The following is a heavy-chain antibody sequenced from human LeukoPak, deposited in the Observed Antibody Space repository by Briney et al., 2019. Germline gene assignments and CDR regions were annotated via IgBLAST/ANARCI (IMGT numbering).Heavy chain of an antibody. D-gene: IGHD3-10*01. V-gene: IGHV4-4*07. CDR2: IFSSGST. CDR1: GGSITSYF. CDR3: ARAYGSGSPRFDY. J-gene: IGHJ4*02. Sequence: PSETLSLTCTVSGGSITSYFWSWIRQPAGKGLEWIGRIFSSGSTNYNPSLKSRVTMSVDTSKNQFALKLDSVTAADTAVYYCARAYGSGSPRFDYWGQGTLVTVSS.